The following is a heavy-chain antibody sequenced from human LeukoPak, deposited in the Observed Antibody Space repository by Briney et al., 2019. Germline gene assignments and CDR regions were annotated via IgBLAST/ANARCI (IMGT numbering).Heavy chain of an antibody. Sequence: GGSLRLSCAASGFTFSSYEMNWVRQAPGKGLEWVSYISSSGSTIYYADSVKGRFTISRDNSKNSLYLQMNSLRAEDTALYYCAKDTRAGYSSGWYYFDYWGQGTLVTVSS. V-gene: IGHV3-48*03. CDR3: AKDTRAGYSSGWYYFDY. J-gene: IGHJ4*02. CDR1: GFTFSSYE. D-gene: IGHD6-19*01. CDR2: ISSSGSTI.